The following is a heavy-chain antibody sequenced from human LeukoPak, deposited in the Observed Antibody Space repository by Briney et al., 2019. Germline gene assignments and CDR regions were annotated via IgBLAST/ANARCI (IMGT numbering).Heavy chain of an antibody. V-gene: IGHV4-59*01. CDR1: GGSISSYY. J-gene: IGHJ6*02. D-gene: IGHD3-10*01. Sequence: PSETLSLTCTVSGGSISSYYWSWIRQPPGKGLEWIGYIYYSGSTNYNPSLKSRVTMSVDTSKNQFSLKLSSVTAADTAVYYCARDRGWRFGEPSYYYGMDVWGQGTTVTVSS. CDR2: IYYSGST. CDR3: ARDRGWRFGEPSYYYGMDV.